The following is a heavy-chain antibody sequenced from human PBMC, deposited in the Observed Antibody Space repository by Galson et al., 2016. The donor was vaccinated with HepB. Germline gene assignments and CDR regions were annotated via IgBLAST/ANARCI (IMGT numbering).Heavy chain of an antibody. CDR1: GTNA. Sequence: SVKVSCKASGTNAMSWVRQAPGQRPEWMGWINAGSDSTKYTKNFQGRLTITREQSTSTLYMELDSLTSEDPAVYFCAKHNWNGRGFDAWGQGTLVTVSS. CDR3: AKHNWNGRGFDA. D-gene: IGHD1-1*01. CDR2: INAGSDST. V-gene: IGHV1-3*01. J-gene: IGHJ4*02.